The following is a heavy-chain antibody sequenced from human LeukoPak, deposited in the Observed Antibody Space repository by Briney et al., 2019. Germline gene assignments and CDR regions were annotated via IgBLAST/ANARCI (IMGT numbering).Heavy chain of an antibody. J-gene: IGHJ5*02. Sequence: ASVKVSCKASGGTFSSYAISWVRQARGQGLEWMGGIIPIFGTAKYAQKFQGRVTITTDESTSTAYMELSSLRSEDTAVYYCARDLRYSSSTSCYNGWAFSLNWFDPWGQGTMVTVSS. CDR3: ARDLRYSSSTSCYNGWAFSLNWFDP. CDR1: GGTFSSYA. CDR2: IIPIFGTA. D-gene: IGHD2-2*02. V-gene: IGHV1-69*05.